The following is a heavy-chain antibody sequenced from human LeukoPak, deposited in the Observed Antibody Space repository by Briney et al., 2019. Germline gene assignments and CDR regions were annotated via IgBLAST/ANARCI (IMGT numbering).Heavy chain of an antibody. J-gene: IGHJ4*02. D-gene: IGHD6-6*01. CDR3: ARHGAAPNRLTAPFDY. V-gene: IGHV4-39*01. CDR2: IYYSGST. CDR1: GGSISSSSYY. Sequence: SETLSLTCTVSGGSISSSSYYWGWIRQPPGKGLEWIGSIYYSGSTYYNPSLKSRVTISVDTSKNQFSLKLSSVTAADTAVYYCARHGAAPNRLTAPFDYWGQGTLVTVSS.